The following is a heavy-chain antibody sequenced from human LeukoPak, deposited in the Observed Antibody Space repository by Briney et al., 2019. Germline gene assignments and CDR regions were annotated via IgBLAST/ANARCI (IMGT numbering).Heavy chain of an antibody. Sequence: PGGSLRLSCEPSGFTIRNFAMSWVRQAPGKGLEWVSSIESSGSGGETDYADSVKGRFTISRDKSRTTLILQMNNLRAEDTAMYYCAKAIGLRAFDSWGQGTLVIVSS. CDR1: GFTIRNFA. CDR2: IESSGSGGET. CDR3: AKAIGLRAFDS. D-gene: IGHD3-9*01. J-gene: IGHJ4*02. V-gene: IGHV3-23*01.